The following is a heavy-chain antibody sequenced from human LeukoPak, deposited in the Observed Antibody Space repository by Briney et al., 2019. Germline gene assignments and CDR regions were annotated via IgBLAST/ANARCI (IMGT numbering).Heavy chain of an antibody. CDR2: IYYSGST. D-gene: IGHD6-13*01. V-gene: IGHV4-59*12. CDR1: GGSISSYY. CDR3: ARDSFVAAGRNYYYGMDV. J-gene: IGHJ6*02. Sequence: SETLSLACTVSGGSISSYYWSWIRQPPGKGLEWIGYIYYSGSTNYNPSLKSRVTISVDTSKNQFSLKLSSVTAADTAVYYCARDSFVAAGRNYYYGMDVWGQGTTVTVSS.